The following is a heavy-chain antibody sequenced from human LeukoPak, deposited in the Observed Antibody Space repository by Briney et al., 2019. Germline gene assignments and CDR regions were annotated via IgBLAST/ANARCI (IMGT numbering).Heavy chain of an antibody. J-gene: IGHJ4*02. D-gene: IGHD6-19*01. CDR1: GYSFTSYW. Sequence: GESLKISCKGSGYSFTSYWIGWVRQMPGKGLEWMGIIYPGDSDTRYSPSFQGQVTISADKSISTAYLQWSSLKASDTAMYYCARHSRNPGIAVTGTDYWGQGTLVTVSS. CDR3: ARHSRNPGIAVTGTDY. V-gene: IGHV5-51*01. CDR2: IYPGDSDT.